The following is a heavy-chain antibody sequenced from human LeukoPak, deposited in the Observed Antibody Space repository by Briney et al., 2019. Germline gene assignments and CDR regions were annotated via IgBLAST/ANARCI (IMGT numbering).Heavy chain of an antibody. D-gene: IGHD3-9*01. V-gene: IGHV5-51*01. CDR2: IYPEDSDT. J-gene: IGHJ4*02. Sequence: GESLEISCEGSGYRFTSYYLGWVRQVPGKGLEWMGIIYPEDSDTRYSPSFQGQVTISADKSISTAYLQWSSLKASDTAIYYCARRGAVDSAYFDWGQGTLVTVSS. CDR1: GYRFTSYY. CDR3: ARRGAVDSAYFD.